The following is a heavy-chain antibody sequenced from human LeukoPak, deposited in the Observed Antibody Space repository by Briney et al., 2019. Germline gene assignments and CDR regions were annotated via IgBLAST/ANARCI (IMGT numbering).Heavy chain of an antibody. D-gene: IGHD6-19*01. J-gene: IGHJ4*02. CDR3: ARALYSSFDY. CDR2: ISSNGGST. CDR1: GFTFSSYA. Sequence: GGSLRLSCAASGFTFSSYAMHWVRQAPGKGLEYVSAISSNGGSTYYANSVKGRFTISRDNSKNTLYLQMGSLRAEDTAVYYCARALYSSFDYWGQGTLVTVSS. V-gene: IGHV3-64*01.